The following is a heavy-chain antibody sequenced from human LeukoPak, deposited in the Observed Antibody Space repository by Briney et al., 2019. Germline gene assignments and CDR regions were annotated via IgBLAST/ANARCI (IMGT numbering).Heavy chain of an antibody. CDR2: IQSKTNNYAT. CDR1: GFTFSASA. CDR3: TRHPGLGLVKAASDDY. Sequence: GGSLKFSCAASGFTFSASALHWVRQASGRGLEWIGRIQSKTNNYATTYAASVKGRFTISRDDSRNTAYLQMNSLKTEDTAVYYCTRHPGLGLVKAASDDYWGQGTVVTVSS. V-gene: IGHV3-73*01. D-gene: IGHD2-15*01. J-gene: IGHJ4*02.